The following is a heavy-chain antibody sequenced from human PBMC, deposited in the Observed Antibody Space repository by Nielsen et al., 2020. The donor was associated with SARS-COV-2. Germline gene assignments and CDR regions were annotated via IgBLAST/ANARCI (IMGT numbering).Heavy chain of an antibody. Sequence: GGSLRLSCAASGFTFSDYYMSWIRQAPGKGLEWVSYISSSSRTIFYADSVKGRFTISRDNANNSLYLQMNSLRAEDTAVYYCASPGSDVDYWGRGTLVTVSS. CDR1: GFTFSDYY. CDR3: ASPGSDVDY. CDR2: ISSSSRTI. D-gene: IGHD6-6*01. J-gene: IGHJ4*02. V-gene: IGHV3-11*04.